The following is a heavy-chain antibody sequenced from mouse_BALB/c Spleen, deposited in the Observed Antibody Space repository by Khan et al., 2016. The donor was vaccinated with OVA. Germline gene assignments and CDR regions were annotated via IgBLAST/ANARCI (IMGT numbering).Heavy chain of an antibody. CDR2: ISYSGRT. Sequence: VQLKESGPGLVKPSQSLSLTCTVTGYSITSDYAWNWIRQFPGNKLEWMGYISYSGRTSYNPSLKSRISITRDTSRNQFFLQLNSVTTEDTATYYCAXSVTITTVVATDFDYWGQGTTLTVSS. V-gene: IGHV3-2*02. J-gene: IGHJ2*01. D-gene: IGHD1-1*01. CDR3: AXSVTITTVVATDFDY. CDR1: GYSITSDYA.